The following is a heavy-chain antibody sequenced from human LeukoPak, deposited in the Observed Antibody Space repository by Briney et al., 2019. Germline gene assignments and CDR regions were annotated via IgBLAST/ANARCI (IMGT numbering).Heavy chain of an antibody. CDR1: GFTFSSYW. D-gene: IGHD3-22*01. CDR3: ARDVSITMIVVVFPTNWFDP. V-gene: IGHV3-7*01. CDR2: IKQDGSEK. J-gene: IGHJ5*02. Sequence: GGSLRLSCAASGFTFSSYWMSWVRQAPGKGLEWVANIKQDGSEKYYVDSVKGRFTISRDNAKNSLYLQMNSLRAEDTAVYYCARDVSITMIVVVFPTNWFDPWGQGTLVTVSS.